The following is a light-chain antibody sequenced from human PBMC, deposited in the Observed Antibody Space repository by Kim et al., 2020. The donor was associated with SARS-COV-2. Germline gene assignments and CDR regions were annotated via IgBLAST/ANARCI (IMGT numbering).Light chain of an antibody. J-gene: IGKJ2*01. CDR3: QQRSYWLYT. CDR1: QSVDIY. Sequence: SLSPGERATLSCRASQSVDIYFAWYQQKPGQAPRLLIYDASSRATGIPARFSGSGSGTDFTLTISSLEPEDFAVYYCQQRSYWLYTFGQGTKLEI. CDR2: DAS. V-gene: IGKV3-11*01.